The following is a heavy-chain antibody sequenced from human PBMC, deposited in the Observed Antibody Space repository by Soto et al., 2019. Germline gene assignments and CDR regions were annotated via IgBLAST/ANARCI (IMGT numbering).Heavy chain of an antibody. D-gene: IGHD6-13*01. Sequence: SETLSLTCTVSGGSISSYYWSWIRQPPGKGLEWIGYIYYSGSTNYNPSLKSRVTISVDTSKNQFSLKLSSVTAADTAVYYCASGSSSWYAENYYYYMDVWGKGTTVTVSS. J-gene: IGHJ6*03. V-gene: IGHV4-59*01. CDR3: ASGSSSWYAENYYYYMDV. CDR1: GGSISSYY. CDR2: IYYSGST.